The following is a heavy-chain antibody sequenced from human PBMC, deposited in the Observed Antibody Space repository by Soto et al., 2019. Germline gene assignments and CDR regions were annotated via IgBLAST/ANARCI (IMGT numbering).Heavy chain of an antibody. CDR2: IKSKTDGGTT. J-gene: IGHJ4*02. D-gene: IGHD4-17*01. CDR1: GFTFSNAW. CDR3: TTETTVTRAFDY. V-gene: IGHV3-15*01. Sequence: GSLRLSCAASGFTFSNAWMSWVRQAPGKGLEWVGRIKSKTDGGTTDYAAPVKGRFTISRDDSKNTLYLQMNSLKTEDTAVYYCTTETTVTRAFDYWGQGTLVTVSS.